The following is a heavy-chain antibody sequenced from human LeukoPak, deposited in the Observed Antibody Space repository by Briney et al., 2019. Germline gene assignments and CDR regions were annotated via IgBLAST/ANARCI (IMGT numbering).Heavy chain of an antibody. V-gene: IGHV1-8*01. Sequence: ASVKVSCKASGYTFTSYDINWVRQATGQGLEWMGWMNPNSGNKGYAQKFQGRVNMTRNTSINTAYMELSSLRSEDTAVYYCARADYYYDRSSYWGQGTLVTVSS. J-gene: IGHJ4*02. CDR2: MNPNSGNK. CDR1: GYTFTSYD. CDR3: ARADYYYDRSSY. D-gene: IGHD3-22*01.